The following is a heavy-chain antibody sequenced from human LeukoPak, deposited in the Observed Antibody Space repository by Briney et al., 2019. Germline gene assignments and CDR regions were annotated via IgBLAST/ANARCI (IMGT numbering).Heavy chain of an antibody. J-gene: IGHJ4*02. CDR3: ATALRYFDWPGAFDY. Sequence: TGGSLRLSCAASGFTFSSYAMGWVRQAPGKGLEWVSAISGSGGSTYYADSVKGRFTISRDNSKNTLYLQMNSLRAEDTAVYYCATALRYFDWPGAFDYWGQGTLVTVSS. CDR2: ISGSGGST. D-gene: IGHD3-9*01. CDR1: GFTFSSYA. V-gene: IGHV3-23*01.